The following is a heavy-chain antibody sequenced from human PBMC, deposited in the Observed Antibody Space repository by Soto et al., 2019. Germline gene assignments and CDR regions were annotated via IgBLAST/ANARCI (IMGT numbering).Heavy chain of an antibody. J-gene: IGHJ5*02. CDR2: MYHSGST. V-gene: IGHV4-30-2*01. CDR3: ARGRNYYDSRGDSCFDP. CDR1: GGSISSGGYS. Sequence: PSETLSLTCAVSGGSISSGGYSWSWIRQPPGKGLEWIGYMYHSGSTYYNPSLKSRVTISIDRSKNQFSLKLSSVTAADTAVYYCARGRNYYDSRGDSCFDPWGQATRVTVAS. D-gene: IGHD3-22*01.